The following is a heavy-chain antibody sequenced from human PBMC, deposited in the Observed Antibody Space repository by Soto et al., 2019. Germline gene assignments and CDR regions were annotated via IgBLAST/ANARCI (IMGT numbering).Heavy chain of an antibody. CDR2: IYWDDDK. CDR3: AHIAVWEAYSSSSRIRGPLFDY. J-gene: IGHJ4*02. D-gene: IGHD6-6*01. V-gene: IGHV2-5*02. CDR1: GFSLSTSGVG. Sequence: SGPTLVNPTQTLTLTCTFSGFSLSTSGVGVGWIRQPPGKALEWLALIYWDDDKRYSPSLKSRLTITKDTSKNQVVLTMTNMDPVDTATYYCAHIAVWEAYSSSSRIRGPLFDYWGQGTLVTVSS.